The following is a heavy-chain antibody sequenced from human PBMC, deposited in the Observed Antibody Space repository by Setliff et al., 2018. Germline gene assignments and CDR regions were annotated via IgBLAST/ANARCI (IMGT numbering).Heavy chain of an antibody. CDR1: GGTFRSYG. CDR2: TIPSFGST. V-gene: IGHV1-69*05. J-gene: IGHJ6*03. CDR3: AREGVDTRSSTDYRYYMDV. Sequence: GASVKVSCKASGGTFRSYGISWVRQAPGQGLEWMGGTIPSFGSTNYAQKFQDRVTIITDESTSTAYMELSSLRTEDMAVYYCAREGVDTRSSTDYRYYMDVWGKGTTVTVSS. D-gene: IGHD5-18*01.